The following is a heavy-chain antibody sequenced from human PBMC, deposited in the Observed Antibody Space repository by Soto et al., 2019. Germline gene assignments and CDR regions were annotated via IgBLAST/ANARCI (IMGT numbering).Heavy chain of an antibody. J-gene: IGHJ4*02. V-gene: IGHV3-23*01. CDR2: ISNRDGRT. CDR3: AKEGQSGPFQLDY. Sequence: EVQVLESGGDLAQPGGSLRLSCEASGFSLSNYAMTWVRQAPGKGLEYVSGISNRDGRTFYADSVKGRFTISRDNSKNTLYLQMNSLRAEDTGIYFCAKEGQSGPFQLDYWGQGTLVTVSS. CDR1: GFSLSNYA. D-gene: IGHD3-3*01.